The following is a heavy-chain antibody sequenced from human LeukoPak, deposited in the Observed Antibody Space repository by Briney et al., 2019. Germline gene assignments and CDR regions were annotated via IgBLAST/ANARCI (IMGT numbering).Heavy chain of an antibody. J-gene: IGHJ5*02. Sequence: PGGSLRLSCAASGFTFSSYAMSWVRQAPGKGLEWVSTISGSGGSTYFADSVKGRFIISRDNSKNTLYLQMSSLRAEDTAVYYCAKAGGAMVTHWFDPWGQGTLVTVSS. V-gene: IGHV3-23*01. CDR1: GFTFSSYA. CDR3: AKAGGAMVTHWFDP. CDR2: ISGSGGST. D-gene: IGHD5-18*01.